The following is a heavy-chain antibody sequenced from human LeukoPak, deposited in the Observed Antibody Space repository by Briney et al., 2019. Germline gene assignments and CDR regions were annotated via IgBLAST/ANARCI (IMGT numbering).Heavy chain of an antibody. J-gene: IGHJ4*02. Sequence: ASVKVSCKASGYTFTGYYIHWVRQAPGQGLEWMGWITPNSGGTNYAQKFQGWVTMTRDTSISTAYVELSGLRSDDTAIYYCARDPQRFSSSTPGDYWGQGTLVTVSS. V-gene: IGHV1-2*04. D-gene: IGHD6-6*01. CDR3: ARDPQRFSSSTPGDY. CDR1: GYTFTGYY. CDR2: ITPNSGGT.